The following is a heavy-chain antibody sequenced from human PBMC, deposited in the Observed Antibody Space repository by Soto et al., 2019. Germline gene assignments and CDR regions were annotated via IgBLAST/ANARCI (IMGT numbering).Heavy chain of an antibody. CDR3: AREGDFWSGYYSSYYYGMDV. J-gene: IGHJ6*02. V-gene: IGHV1-3*01. CDR1: GYTFPSYA. Sequence: ASVPVAFPASGYTFPSYAMHLVRQAPGQRLEWMGWINAGNGNTNYAQKLQGRVTMTTDTSTSTAYMELRSLRSDDTAVYYCAREGDFWSGYYSSYYYGMDVWGQGTTVTVSS. D-gene: IGHD3-3*01. CDR2: INAGNGNT.